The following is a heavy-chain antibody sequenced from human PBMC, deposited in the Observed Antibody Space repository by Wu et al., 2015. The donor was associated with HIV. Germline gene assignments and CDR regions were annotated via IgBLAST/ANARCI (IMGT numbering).Heavy chain of an antibody. D-gene: IGHD3-10*01. CDR3: ATLGGGPFYGLDV. V-gene: IGHV1-46*01. J-gene: IGHJ6*02. CDR1: GYTFTDYY. CDR2: INPSGGST. Sequence: VQLVQSGAEVKKPGATVKISCKVSGYTFTDYYMHWVRRAPGQGLEWVGFINPSGGSTTYAQHFQGRVTMTRDTSTSTVNMELSSLRSEDTAVYYCATLGGGPFYGLDVWGQGTTVIVSS.